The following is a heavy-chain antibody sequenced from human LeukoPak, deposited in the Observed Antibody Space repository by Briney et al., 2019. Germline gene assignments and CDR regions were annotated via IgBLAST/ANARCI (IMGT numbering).Heavy chain of an antibody. CDR2: ISSSGRII. D-gene: IGHD4-11*01. CDR1: VFTFRSCE. V-gene: IGHV3-48*03. Sequence: GSLSLSCAASVFTFRSCELSWVRQAPAKGLEWVSYISSSGRIIYYLDSLQRRFTISRDSANNSLYLQMNSLRAEDTAVYYCARHDYHSKSDAFDVWGQG. J-gene: IGHJ3*01. CDR3: ARHDYHSKSDAFDV.